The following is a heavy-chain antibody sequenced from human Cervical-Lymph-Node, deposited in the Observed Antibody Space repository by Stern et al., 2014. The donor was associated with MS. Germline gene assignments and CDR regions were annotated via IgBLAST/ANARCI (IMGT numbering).Heavy chain of an antibody. V-gene: IGHV2-5*01. D-gene: IGHD7-27*01. Sequence: QVTLGESGPTLVKPTQTLKLTCTFSGFSFTTSGVGVGWLRQPPGMALEWLVLIYWNDEKHYSPSLKSMPAITEDTSNNQALPTLANLDPVDAATYCCAHRYQHLWAVWGQGTPVTVSS. CDR2: IYWNDEK. CDR3: AHRYQHLWAV. J-gene: IGHJ6*02. CDR1: GFSFTTSGVG.